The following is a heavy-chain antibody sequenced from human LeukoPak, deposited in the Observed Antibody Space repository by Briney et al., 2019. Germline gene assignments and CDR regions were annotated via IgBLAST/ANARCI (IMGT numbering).Heavy chain of an antibody. CDR1: GGSFSGYC. CDR3: ARDLPGSGLNLDY. J-gene: IGHJ4*02. Sequence: SETLSLTCSVYGGSFSGYCWSWIRQPPGKGLEWIGEINHSGSTHYNPSLESRVTISVDKSKNQFSLKLTSVTAADTAVYYCARDLPGSGLNLDYWGQGILVAVSS. D-gene: IGHD3-10*01. V-gene: IGHV4-34*01. CDR2: INHSGST.